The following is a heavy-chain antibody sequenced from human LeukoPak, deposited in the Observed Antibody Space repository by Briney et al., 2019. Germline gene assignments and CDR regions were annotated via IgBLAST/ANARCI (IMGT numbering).Heavy chain of an antibody. CDR2: ISSSSSYI. Sequence: GSLRLSCAASGFTFSSYSMNWVRQAPGKGLEWVSSISSSSSYIYYADSVKGRFTIPRDNAKNSLYLQMNSLRAEDTAVYYCARGHDYGDYGGYWGQGTLVTVSS. V-gene: IGHV3-21*01. CDR1: GFTFSSYS. J-gene: IGHJ4*02. D-gene: IGHD4-17*01. CDR3: ARGHDYGDYGGY.